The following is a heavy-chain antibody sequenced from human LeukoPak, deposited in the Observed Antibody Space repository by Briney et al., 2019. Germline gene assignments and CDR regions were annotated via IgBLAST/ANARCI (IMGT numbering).Heavy chain of an antibody. V-gene: IGHV4-34*01. CDR3: ARASRVYDLDY. D-gene: IGHD5/OR15-5a*01. CDR2: INHSGST. J-gene: IGHJ4*02. Sequence: PSETLSLTCAVYGGSFSGYYWSWIRQPPGKGLEWIGEINHSGSTNYNPSLKSRVTISVDTSKNQYSLKLSSVTAADTAVYYCARASRVYDLDYWGQGTPVTVSS. CDR1: GGSFSGYY.